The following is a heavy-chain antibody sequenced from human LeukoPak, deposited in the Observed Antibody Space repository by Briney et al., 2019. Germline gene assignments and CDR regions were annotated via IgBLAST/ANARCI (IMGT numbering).Heavy chain of an antibody. CDR3: AQNYGSGSYP. J-gene: IGHJ5*02. CDR2: IYYSGST. CDR1: GGSISSYY. D-gene: IGHD3-10*01. V-gene: IGHV4-4*07. Sequence: SETLSLTCTVSGGSISSYYWSWIRQPAGKGLEWIGSIYYSGSTYYNPSLKSRVTISVDTSKNQFSLKLSSVTAADTAVYYCAQNYGSGSYPWGQGTLVTVSS.